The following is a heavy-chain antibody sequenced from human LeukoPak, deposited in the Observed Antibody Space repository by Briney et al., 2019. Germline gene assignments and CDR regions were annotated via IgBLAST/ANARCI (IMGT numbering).Heavy chain of an antibody. CDR1: GFTFSDYY. V-gene: IGHV3-11*01. CDR3: ARVYYGSGSPRHFDY. Sequence: PGGSLRLSCAASGFTFSDYYMAWIRQAPGKGLEWVSYISRSISTIYYADSVKGRFTISRDNAKNSLYLQMSSLRAEDTAVYYCARVYYGSGSPRHFDYWGQGTLVTVSS. D-gene: IGHD3-10*01. CDR2: ISRSISTI. J-gene: IGHJ4*02.